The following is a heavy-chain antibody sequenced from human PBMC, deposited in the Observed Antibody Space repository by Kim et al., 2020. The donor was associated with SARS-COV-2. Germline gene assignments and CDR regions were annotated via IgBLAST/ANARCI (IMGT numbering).Heavy chain of an antibody. CDR1: GFTFDDYA. Sequence: GGSLRLSCAASGFTFDDYAMHWVRQAPGKGLEWVSGISWNSGSIGYADSVKGRFTISRDNAKNSLYLQINGLRAEDTALYYCAKDMAITFGGVIGIDYWGQGTLVTVSS. CDR2: ISWNSGSI. J-gene: IGHJ4*02. V-gene: IGHV3-9*01. D-gene: IGHD3-16*02. CDR3: AKDMAITFGGVIGIDY.